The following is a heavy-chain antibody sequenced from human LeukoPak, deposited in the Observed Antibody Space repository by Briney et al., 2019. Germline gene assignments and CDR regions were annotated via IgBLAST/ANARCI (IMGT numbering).Heavy chain of an antibody. D-gene: IGHD3-3*01. Sequence: SGGSLRLSCAASGFTFSSYAMSWVRQAPGKGLEWVSAISGSGGSTYYADSVKGRFTISRDNSKNTLYLQMNSLRAEDTAVYYCAKVGYDFWGVGYYFDYWGQGTLVTVSS. J-gene: IGHJ4*02. CDR1: GFTFSSYA. CDR2: ISGSGGST. CDR3: AKVGYDFWGVGYYFDY. V-gene: IGHV3-23*01.